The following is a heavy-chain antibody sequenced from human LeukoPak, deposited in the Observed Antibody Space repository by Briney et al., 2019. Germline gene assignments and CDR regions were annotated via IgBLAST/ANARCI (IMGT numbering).Heavy chain of an antibody. CDR2: INAGNGNT. Sequence: ASVKVSCKASGYTFTSYAMHWVRQAPGQRLEWMGWINAGNGNTKYSQKFQGRVTITRDTSASTAYMELSSLRSEDTAVYYCARGNLGYYYDSSGYYYDFDYWGQGTLVTVSS. CDR3: ARGNLGYYYDSSGYYYDFDY. J-gene: IGHJ4*02. V-gene: IGHV1-3*01. CDR1: GYTFTSYA. D-gene: IGHD3-22*01.